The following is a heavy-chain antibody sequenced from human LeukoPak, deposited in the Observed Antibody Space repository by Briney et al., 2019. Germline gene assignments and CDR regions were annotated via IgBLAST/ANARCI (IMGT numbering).Heavy chain of an antibody. D-gene: IGHD6-19*01. CDR2: FNAGNGNT. Sequence: ASVKVSCKASGYTFTSYAMHWVRQAPGQRLEWMGWFNAGNGNTKYSQKFQGGVTITRDTSASTAYMELSSLRSEDTAVYYCAIRGWSTGGYYFDYWGQGTLVTVSS. J-gene: IGHJ4*02. V-gene: IGHV1-3*01. CDR1: GYTFTSYA. CDR3: AIRGWSTGGYYFDY.